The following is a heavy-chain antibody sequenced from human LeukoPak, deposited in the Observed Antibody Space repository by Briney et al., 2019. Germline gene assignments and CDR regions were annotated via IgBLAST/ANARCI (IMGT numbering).Heavy chain of an antibody. Sequence: SVKVSCKASGGTFSSYAISWVRQAPGQGLEWMGGIIPIFGTANYAQKFQGRVTITADESTSTAYMELSSLRSEDTAVYYCARIAYYYYYMDVWGKGTTVTVSS. J-gene: IGHJ6*03. CDR3: ARIAYYYYYMDV. V-gene: IGHV1-69*13. CDR2: IIPIFGTA. D-gene: IGHD6-13*01. CDR1: GGTFSSYA.